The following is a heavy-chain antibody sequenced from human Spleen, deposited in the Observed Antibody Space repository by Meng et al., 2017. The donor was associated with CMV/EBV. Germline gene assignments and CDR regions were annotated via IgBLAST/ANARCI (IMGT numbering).Heavy chain of an antibody. D-gene: IGHD6-13*01. CDR3: ASPYSSSMDV. CDR2: IYYDGST. CDR1: GGSIGSSSYY. Sequence: SETLSLTCTVSGGSIGSSSYYWGWMRQPPGKGLEWIGSIYYDGSTNYSPSLKSRVTISVDTSKNQFSLKLSSVTAADTAVYYCASPYSSSMDVWGQGTTVTVYS. V-gene: IGHV4-39*01. J-gene: IGHJ6*02.